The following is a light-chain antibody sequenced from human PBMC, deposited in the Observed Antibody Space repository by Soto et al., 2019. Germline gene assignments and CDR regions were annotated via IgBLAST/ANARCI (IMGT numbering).Light chain of an antibody. CDR1: QSVTFR. V-gene: IGKV1-5*01. J-gene: IGKJ1*01. Sequence: DIQMTQSPSSLSASVGDSVTITCRASQSVTFRLAWYRQKPGKAPELLISDASNLERGVPSRFSGGGSGTEFTPTISSLQPDDFATYYCQQYNSLWTFGQGTKVDIK. CDR2: DAS. CDR3: QQYNSLWT.